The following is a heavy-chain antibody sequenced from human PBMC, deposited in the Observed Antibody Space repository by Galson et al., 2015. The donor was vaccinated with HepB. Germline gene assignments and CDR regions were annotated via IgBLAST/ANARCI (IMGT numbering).Heavy chain of an antibody. Sequence: PALVKPTQTLTLTCTFSGFSLSTSGVGVGWIRQPPGKALEWLALIYWDDDKRYSPSLKSRLTITKDTSKNQVVLTMTNMDPVDTATYYCARRPCSSTSCYVRGARAKRESGEYYFDYWGQGTLITVSS. CDR3: ARRPCSSTSCYVRGARAKRESGEYYFDY. D-gene: IGHD2-2*01. V-gene: IGHV2-5*02. J-gene: IGHJ4*02. CDR2: IYWDDDK. CDR1: GFSLSTSGVG.